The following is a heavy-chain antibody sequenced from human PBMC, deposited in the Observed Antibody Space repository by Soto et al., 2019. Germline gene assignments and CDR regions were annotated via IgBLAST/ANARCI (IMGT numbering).Heavy chain of an antibody. J-gene: IGHJ5*02. V-gene: IGHV3-48*03. Sequence: QYGGSLRLCCVGSGFTFSYYEMNWVRQAPGKGLERVAFISHTDRLTHYPDSVRGRFTISRDNAKNSLYLHMTSLRVEDTAVYYCARDTGRASADLWGQGTLVTVSS. CDR2: ISHTDRLT. D-gene: IGHD6-13*01. CDR3: ARDTGRASADL. CDR1: GFTFSYYE.